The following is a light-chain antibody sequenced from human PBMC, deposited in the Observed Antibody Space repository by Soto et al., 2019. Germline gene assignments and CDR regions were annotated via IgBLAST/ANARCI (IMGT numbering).Light chain of an antibody. J-gene: IGKJ1*01. CDR2: GAS. V-gene: IGKV3-20*01. CDR1: QSVSSSY. Sequence: EIVLTQSPGTLSLSPGGRATLSCIASQSVSSSYLAWYQQKPGQAPRLLIYGASSRATGIPDRFSGSGSGTDFTLTISRLEPEDFAVYYCQQYGSSRTFGQGTKVDIK. CDR3: QQYGSSRT.